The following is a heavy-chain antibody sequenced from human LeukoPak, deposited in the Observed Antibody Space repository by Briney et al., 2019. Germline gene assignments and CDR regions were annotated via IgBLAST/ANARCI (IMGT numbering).Heavy chain of an antibody. CDR3: ASYDYVFPFDY. V-gene: IGHV3-7*01. CDR1: GFTFSSYW. Sequence: GGSLRLSCAASGFTFSSYWMSWVRQAPGKGLEWVANIKQDGSEKYYVDSVMGRFTISRDNAKNSLYLQMNSLRAEDTAVYYCASYDYVFPFDYWGQGTLVTVSS. CDR2: IKQDGSEK. J-gene: IGHJ4*02. D-gene: IGHD3-16*01.